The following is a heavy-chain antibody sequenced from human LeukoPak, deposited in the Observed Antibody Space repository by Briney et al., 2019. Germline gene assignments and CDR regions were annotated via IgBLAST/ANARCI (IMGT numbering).Heavy chain of an antibody. CDR3: ARDHCSGGSCFFDY. CDR2: ISAYNGNT. CDR1: GYSFTTYH. D-gene: IGHD2-15*01. J-gene: IGHJ4*02. V-gene: IGHV1-18*01. Sequence: ASVKVSCKASGYSFTTYHITWVRQAPGQGLEWMGWISAYNGNTNYAQNLQGRVTMTTDTSTSTAYMELGSLRSDDTAVYYCARDHCSGGSCFFDYWGQGTLVTVSS.